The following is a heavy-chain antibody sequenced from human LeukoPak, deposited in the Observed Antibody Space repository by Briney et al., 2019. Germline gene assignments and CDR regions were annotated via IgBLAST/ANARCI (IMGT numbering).Heavy chain of an antibody. V-gene: IGHV4-34*01. CDR2: INHSGST. J-gene: IGHJ4*02. Sequence: SETLSLTCAVYGGSFSGYYWSWIRQPPGKGLEWIGEINHSGSTNYNPSLNSRVNISVDTSKNQFSLKLSSVTAADTAVYYCARDLARCSSTSCYTVFDYWGQGTLVTVSS. D-gene: IGHD2-2*02. CDR3: ARDLARCSSTSCYTVFDY. CDR1: GGSFSGYY.